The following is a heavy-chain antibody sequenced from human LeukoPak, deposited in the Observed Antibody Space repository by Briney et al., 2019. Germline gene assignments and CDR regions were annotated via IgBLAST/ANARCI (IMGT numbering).Heavy chain of an antibody. D-gene: IGHD6-6*01. CDR2: IYYSGST. J-gene: IGHJ4*02. Sequence: PSQTLSLTGTVSGGSISSGAYYWSWIRQHPGKGLEWTGYIYYSGSTYYNPSLKSRVTISVDTSKNQFSLKLSTVTAADTAVYYCASAGSSSSSYYFDYWGQGTLVTVSS. CDR3: ASAGSSSSSYYFDY. V-gene: IGHV4-31*03. CDR1: GGSISSGAYY.